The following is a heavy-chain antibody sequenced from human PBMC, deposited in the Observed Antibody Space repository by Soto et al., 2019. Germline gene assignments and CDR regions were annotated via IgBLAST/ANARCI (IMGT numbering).Heavy chain of an antibody. D-gene: IGHD2-15*01. V-gene: IGHV4-34*01. CDR1: GGSFSGYY. Sequence: QVQLQQWGAGLLKPSETLSLTCAVYGGSFSGYYWSWIRQPPGKGLEWIGEINHSGSTNYNPSLKSRVTISVDTSKNQFTLKLSSVTAADTAVYYCARPKYCSGGGCLAFDYWGQGTLVTVSS. J-gene: IGHJ4*02. CDR3: ARPKYCSGGGCLAFDY. CDR2: INHSGST.